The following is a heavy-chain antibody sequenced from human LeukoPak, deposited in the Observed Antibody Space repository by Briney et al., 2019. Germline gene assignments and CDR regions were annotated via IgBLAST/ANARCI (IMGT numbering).Heavy chain of an antibody. Sequence: PGGSLRLSCAASRFTFSTYWMHWVRQAPGKGLVWVSRINSDGSSTDYADSVKGRFAISRDNSKNTLYLQMNSLRAEDTAVYYCAKAPHGYSSGDPPADFDYWGQGTLVTVSS. CDR2: INSDGSST. V-gene: IGHV3-74*01. D-gene: IGHD6-19*01. J-gene: IGHJ4*02. CDR1: RFTFSTYW. CDR3: AKAPHGYSSGDPPADFDY.